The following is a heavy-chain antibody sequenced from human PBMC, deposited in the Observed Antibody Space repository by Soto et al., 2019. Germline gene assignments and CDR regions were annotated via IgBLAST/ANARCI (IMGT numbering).Heavy chain of an antibody. Sequence: VGSLRLSCAASGFTFSSYAMSWVRQAPGKGLEWVSSLSGGGNDAYYADSVKGRFTVSRDNSRDTLYLQMNRLRADDTAVYFCARSLFLASTGIEPFDYWGQGTLVTVSS. D-gene: IGHD6-13*01. V-gene: IGHV3-23*01. CDR3: ARSLFLASTGIEPFDY. CDR1: GFTFSSYA. J-gene: IGHJ4*02. CDR2: LSGGGNDA.